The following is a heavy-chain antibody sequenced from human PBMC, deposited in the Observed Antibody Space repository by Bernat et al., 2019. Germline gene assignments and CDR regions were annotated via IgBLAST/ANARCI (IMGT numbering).Heavy chain of an antibody. CDR3: AGRPTRGRFDP. D-gene: IGHD3-10*01. J-gene: IGHJ5*02. CDR2: IYYSGST. V-gene: IGHV4-39*01. Sequence: QLQLQESGPGLVKPSETLSLTCSVSGGSISSSRHFWGWIRQPPGKGLEWIGTIYYSGSTYYNPSLKSRVTISVDTSKNQFSLKLNSVTAADTAVYYCAGRPTRGRFDPWGQGTLVTVSS. CDR1: GGSISSSRHF.